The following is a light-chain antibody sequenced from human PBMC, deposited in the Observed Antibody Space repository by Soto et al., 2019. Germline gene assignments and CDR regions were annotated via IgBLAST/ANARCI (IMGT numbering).Light chain of an antibody. CDR2: GAS. V-gene: IGKV3-15*01. Sequence: EIVMTHSPATLSVSPGERATLSCRASQSVSNNLAWYQQKHGQAPRLLIYGASTRATAIPGRFSGSGSGTEFTLTISSLKSEDFAVYFCQQYDNWPYTFGQGTKLEIK. CDR3: QQYDNWPYT. CDR1: QSVSNN. J-gene: IGKJ2*01.